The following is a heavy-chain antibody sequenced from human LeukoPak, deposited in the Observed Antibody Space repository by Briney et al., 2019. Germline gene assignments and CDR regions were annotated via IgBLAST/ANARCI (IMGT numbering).Heavy chain of an antibody. CDR3: ARVKGRIDYFDY. J-gene: IGHJ4*02. CDR1: GGSINSGNYC. CDR2: IWNSGST. Sequence: SETLSLTCTVSGGSINSGNYCWNWIRQPAGRGLEWVGRIWNSGSTNYNPSLKSRVTISLDTSENQFSLKLSSVTAADTAVYYCARVKGRIDYFDYWGQGTLLTVSS. V-gene: IGHV4-61*02.